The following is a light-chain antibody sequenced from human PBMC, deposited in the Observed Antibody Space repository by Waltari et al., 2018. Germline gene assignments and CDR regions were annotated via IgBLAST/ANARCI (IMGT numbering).Light chain of an antibody. CDR1: QFGTKH. V-gene: IGLV3-21*02. Sequence: SYESTQPPPVSVAPGQTARITCDAGQFGTKHVTWYQHKPGQPPVLVVYDDCHRPSGIPERFSGSNSGNTAALTISRVDAGDEAEYYCQVWDSGTNHYVFGTVTKVTVL. CDR3: QVWDSGTNHYV. J-gene: IGLJ1*01. CDR2: DDC.